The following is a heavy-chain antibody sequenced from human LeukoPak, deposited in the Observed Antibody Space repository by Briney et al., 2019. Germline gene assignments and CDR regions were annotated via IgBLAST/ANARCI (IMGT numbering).Heavy chain of an antibody. CDR1: GYTFTDHY. CDR3: ASIGGTSLEY. Sequence: ASVKASCKASGYTFTDHYMHWVRQAPGQGLEWVGWINPNSGGTNYAQKFQGRVTMTRDTSINTAYMEVSRLRSDDTAVYYCASIGGTSLEYWGQGTLVTVSS. D-gene: IGHD4-23*01. CDR2: INPNSGGT. V-gene: IGHV1-2*02. J-gene: IGHJ4*02.